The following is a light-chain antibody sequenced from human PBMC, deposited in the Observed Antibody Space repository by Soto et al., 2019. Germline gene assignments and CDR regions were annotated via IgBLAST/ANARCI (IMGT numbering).Light chain of an antibody. Sequence: QSALTQPASVSGSPGQSITITCTGTYRDVGAYNYVSWYQQHPGRVPRLIIYEVSNRPSGISNRFSGSKSGNTASLTVSGLQAADEADYFCKSYAGSNTYVFGSGTKLTVL. CDR1: YRDVGAYNY. V-gene: IGLV2-14*01. J-gene: IGLJ1*01. CDR2: EVS. CDR3: KSYAGSNTYV.